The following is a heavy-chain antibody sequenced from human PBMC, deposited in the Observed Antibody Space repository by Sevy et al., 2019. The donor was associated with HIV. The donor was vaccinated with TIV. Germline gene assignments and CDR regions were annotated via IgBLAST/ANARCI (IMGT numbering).Heavy chain of an antibody. J-gene: IGHJ6*03. D-gene: IGHD6-19*01. V-gene: IGHV4-59*01. CDR1: GGSISSYY. CDR3: ARVSSDIAVAAHGSYYYYYMDV. Sequence: SETLSLTCTVSGGSISSYYWSWIRQPPGKGLEWIGYIYYSGSTNYNPSLKSRVTISVDTSKNQFSLKLSSVTAADTAVYYCARVSSDIAVAAHGSYYYYYMDVWGKGTTVTVSS. CDR2: IYYSGST.